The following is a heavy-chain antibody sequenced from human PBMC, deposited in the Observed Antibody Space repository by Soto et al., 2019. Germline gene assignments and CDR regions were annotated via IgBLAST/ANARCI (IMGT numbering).Heavy chain of an antibody. D-gene: IGHD5-12*01. J-gene: IGHJ4*01. CDR3: ARDHHRYSGYDYVDY. CDR1: GFTFIDYY. V-gene: IGHV3-11*05. CDR2: ISSSSSYT. Sequence: GGSLRLSCAASGFTFIDYYMSWILQAPWKGLEWVSYISSSSSYTNYADSVKGRFTISRDNAKNSLYLQMNSLRAEDTAVYYCARDHHRYSGYDYVDYWGQGTLVTVSS.